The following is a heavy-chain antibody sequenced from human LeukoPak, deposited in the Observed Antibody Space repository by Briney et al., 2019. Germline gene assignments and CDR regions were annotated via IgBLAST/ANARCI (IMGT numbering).Heavy chain of an antibody. D-gene: IGHD3-22*01. Sequence: GGSLRLSCAASGFTFSSYGMHWVRQAPGKGLEWVAVISDDGTYKYSADSVKGRFTISRDNSENTLCLQMTSLRAEDTAVYYCAKDRSAIIMILVGYYGMDVWGQGTTVTVSS. V-gene: IGHV3-30*18. CDR3: AKDRSAIIMILVGYYGMDV. CDR1: GFTFSSYG. CDR2: ISDDGTYK. J-gene: IGHJ6*02.